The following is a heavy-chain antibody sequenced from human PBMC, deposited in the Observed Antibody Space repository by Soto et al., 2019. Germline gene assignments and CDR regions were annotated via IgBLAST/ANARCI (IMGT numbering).Heavy chain of an antibody. CDR1: GYTFTTYD. CDR2: MSPKTGNT. J-gene: IGHJ4*02. V-gene: IGHV1-8*01. D-gene: IGHD7-27*01. Sequence: QVQLVQSGAEVKKPGASVKVSCKASGYTFTTYDINWVRQATGQGLEWIGWMSPKTGNTGYAQNFQGRVTMTRNPSISTAYMELSSLTSEDTAVYYCARGPPHWGFGLWGQGTLVPVSS. CDR3: ARGPPHWGFGL.